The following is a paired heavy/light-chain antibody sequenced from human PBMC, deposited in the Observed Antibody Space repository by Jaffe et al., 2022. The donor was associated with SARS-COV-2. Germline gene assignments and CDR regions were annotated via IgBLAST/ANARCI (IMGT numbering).Light chain of an antibody. CDR1: VLAKKY. J-gene: IGLJ3*02. V-gene: IGLV3-27*01. CDR3: YSAADNNLV. CDR2: KDS. Sequence: SYELTQPSSVSVSPGQTARITCSGDVLAKKYARWFQQKPGQAPVLVIYKDSERPSGIPERFSGSSSGTTVTLTISGAQVEDEADYYCYSAADNNLVFGGGTKLTVL.
Heavy chain of an antibody. J-gene: IGHJ6*02. V-gene: IGHV1-3*01. D-gene: IGHD6-13*01. CDR1: GYTFTSYA. CDR3: ASPTVYSSSWNYYYGMDV. CDR2: INAGNGNT. Sequence: QVQLVQSGAEVKKPGASVKVSCKASGYTFTSYAMHWVRQAPGQRLEWMGWINAGNGNTKYSQKFQGRVTITRDTSASTAYMELSSLRSEDTAVYYCASPTVYSSSWNYYYGMDVWGQGTTVTVSS.